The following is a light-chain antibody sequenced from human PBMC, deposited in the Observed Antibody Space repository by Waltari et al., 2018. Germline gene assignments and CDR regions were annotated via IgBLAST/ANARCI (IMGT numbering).Light chain of an antibody. J-gene: IGKJ3*01. CDR3: QQYDSYPFT. CDR1: QTISSW. CDR2: KAS. V-gene: IGKV1-5*03. Sequence: DIQMTQSPSTLSASVGARVTITGRASQTISSWLAWYQQTPGKPPKLLIYKASSLESGVPSTFSGSGSGTEFTLTISSLQPDDFATYYCQQYDSYPFTFGPGTRVDIK.